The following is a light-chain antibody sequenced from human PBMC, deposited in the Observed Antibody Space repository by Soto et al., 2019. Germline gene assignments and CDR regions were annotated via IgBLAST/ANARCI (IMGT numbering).Light chain of an antibody. CDR2: DVN. V-gene: IGLV2-14*03. CDR3: TSYTRSATYV. CDR1: SSDVGGYNY. J-gene: IGLJ1*01. Sequence: ALTQPASVSGSPGQSITISCTGTSSDVGGYNYVSWYQQHPGKAPKLMIYDVNTRPSGVSSRFSGSKSGNTASLTISGLQAEDEADYYCTSYTRSATYVFATGTKLTVL.